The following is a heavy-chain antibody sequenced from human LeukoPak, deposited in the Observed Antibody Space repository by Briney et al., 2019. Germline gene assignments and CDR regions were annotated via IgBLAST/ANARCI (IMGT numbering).Heavy chain of an antibody. Sequence: GGSLRLSCAASGFTFSSYSMNWVRQAPGKGLEWVSSISSSSSYIYYADSVKGRFTISRDNAKNSLYLQMNSLRAEDTAVYYCARVRLANNWFDPWGQGTLVTVSS. CDR3: ARVRLANNWFDP. CDR2: ISSSSSYI. J-gene: IGHJ5*02. V-gene: IGHV3-21*01. D-gene: IGHD5-12*01. CDR1: GFTFSSYS.